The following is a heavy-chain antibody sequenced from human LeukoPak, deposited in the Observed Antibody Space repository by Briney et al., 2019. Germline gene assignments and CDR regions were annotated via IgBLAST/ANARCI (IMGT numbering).Heavy chain of an antibody. CDR1: GFTFSSYE. D-gene: IGHD1-20*01. CDR2: ISSSSSYI. J-gene: IGHJ3*02. Sequence: GSLRLSCAASGFTFSSYEMNWVRQAPGKGLEWVSYISSSSSYIYYADSVKGRFTISRDNAKNSLYLQMNSLRAEDTAVYYCARDRDNWNDPNAFDIWGQGTMVTVSS. CDR3: ARDRDNWNDPNAFDI. V-gene: IGHV3-21*05.